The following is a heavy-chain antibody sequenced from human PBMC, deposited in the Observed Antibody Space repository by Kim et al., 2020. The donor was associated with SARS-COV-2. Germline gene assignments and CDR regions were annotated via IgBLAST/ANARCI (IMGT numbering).Heavy chain of an antibody. D-gene: IGHD1-26*01. Sequence: GTTDYAAPVKDRLTISRDDSKNTLYLQMNSLKTEDTAVYYCTTEGGCFDLWGRGTLVTVSS. J-gene: IGHJ2*01. V-gene: IGHV3-15*01. CDR2: GTT. CDR3: TTEGGCFDL.